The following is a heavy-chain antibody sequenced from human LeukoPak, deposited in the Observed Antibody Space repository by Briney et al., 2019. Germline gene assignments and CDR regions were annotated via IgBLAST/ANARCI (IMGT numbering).Heavy chain of an antibody. CDR1: GDSIGNYY. CDR2: VSYSGST. CDR3: ATGVHGITAAGDYYFDY. V-gene: IGHV4-59*03. J-gene: IGHJ4*02. D-gene: IGHD6-13*01. Sequence: SETLSLTCTVSGDSIGNYYWNWIRQPPGKGLEWIGYVSYSGSTDYNPSLKTRVTMSVDTSNNQFSLKLSSVTAADTAVYYCATGVHGITAAGDYYFDYWGQGTLVTVSS.